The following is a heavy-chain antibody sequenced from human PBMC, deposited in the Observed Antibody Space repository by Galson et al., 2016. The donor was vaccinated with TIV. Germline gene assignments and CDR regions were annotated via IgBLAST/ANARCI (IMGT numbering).Heavy chain of an antibody. Sequence: SVKVSCKASGYTFIDYHLHWVRQAPGQGLEWMGWIDPKSGDTLYAQKFQDRVTMTRDTSTKRVYMDLRSIRSDDTAVFFCARDYDLLPGSSSFGFWGQVNLVTGSS. CDR3: ARDYDLLPGSSSFGF. CDR2: IDPKSGDT. V-gene: IGHV1-2*02. D-gene: IGHD3/OR15-3a*01. J-gene: IGHJ1*01. CDR1: GYTFIDYH.